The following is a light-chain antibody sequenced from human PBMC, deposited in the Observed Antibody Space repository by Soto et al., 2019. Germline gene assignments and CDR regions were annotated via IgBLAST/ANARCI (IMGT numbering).Light chain of an antibody. CDR1: QTISNY. V-gene: IGKV1-39*01. Sequence: DLQMTQSPSSLSASVGDRVTITCRASQTISNYLNWYQQKPGKAPKLLIYAASTLQGGVPSRFSGSGSGTDFTLTISSLRPEDFGTYYCQQSYNSPPYTFGQGTKVEIK. J-gene: IGKJ2*01. CDR2: AAS. CDR3: QQSYNSPPYT.